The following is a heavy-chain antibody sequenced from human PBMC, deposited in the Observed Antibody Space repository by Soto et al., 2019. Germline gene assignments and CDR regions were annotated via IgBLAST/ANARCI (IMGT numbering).Heavy chain of an antibody. Sequence: QVQLVESGGGLVKPGGSLRLSCAASGFTFSDYYMSWIRQAPGKGLEWVSYISSSGSTIYYADSVKGRFTISRDNAKNSLYLQINSLIAEQTAVYYCARARRGGVMVIAATRWYFDLWGRGTLVTVSS. V-gene: IGHV3-11*01. CDR2: ISSSGSTI. J-gene: IGHJ2*01. CDR3: ARARRGGVMVIAATRWYFDL. D-gene: IGHD2-15*01. CDR1: GFTFSDYY.